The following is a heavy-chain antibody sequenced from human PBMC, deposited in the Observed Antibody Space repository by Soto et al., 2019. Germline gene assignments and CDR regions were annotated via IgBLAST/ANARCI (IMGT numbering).Heavy chain of an antibody. Sequence: SETLSLTCTVSGGSISSYYWSWIRQPPGKGLEWIGYIYYSGSTNYNPSLKSRVTISVDTSKNQFSLKLSSVTAADTAVYYCARDLGYYDFWSGYPADSFWFDPSGQATLVTVSS. V-gene: IGHV4-59*01. CDR3: ARDLGYYDFWSGYPADSFWFDP. D-gene: IGHD3-3*01. CDR1: GGSISSYY. J-gene: IGHJ5*02. CDR2: IYYSGST.